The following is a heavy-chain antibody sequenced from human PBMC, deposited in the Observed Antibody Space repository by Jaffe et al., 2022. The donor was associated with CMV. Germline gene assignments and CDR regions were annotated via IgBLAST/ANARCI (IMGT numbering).Heavy chain of an antibody. V-gene: IGHV4-34*01. Sequence: QVQLQQWGAGLLKPSETLSLTCAVYGGSFSGYYWSWIRQPPGKGLEWIGEINHSGSTNYNPSLKSRVTISVDTSKNQFSLKLSSVTAADTAVYYCARGHRRGIPAATNWFDPWGQGTLVTVSS. D-gene: IGHD2-2*01. CDR3: ARGHRRGIPAATNWFDP. CDR1: GGSFSGYY. CDR2: INHSGST. J-gene: IGHJ5*02.